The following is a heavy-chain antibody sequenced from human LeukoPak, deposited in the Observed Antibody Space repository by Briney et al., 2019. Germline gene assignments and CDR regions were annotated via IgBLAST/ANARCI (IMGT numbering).Heavy chain of an antibody. Sequence: PGGSLRLSCAASGFTFSSYAMSWVRQAPGKGLEWVSAISGSGGSTYYADSVKGRFTISRDNSKNTLYLQMNSLRAEDTAVYYCAKDVVAATRRAWFDPWGQGTLVTVSS. V-gene: IGHV3-23*01. J-gene: IGHJ5*02. D-gene: IGHD2-15*01. CDR1: GFTFSSYA. CDR3: AKDVVAATRRAWFDP. CDR2: ISGSGGST.